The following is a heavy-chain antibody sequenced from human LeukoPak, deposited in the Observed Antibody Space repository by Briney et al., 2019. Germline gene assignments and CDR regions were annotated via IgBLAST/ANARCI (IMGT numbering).Heavy chain of an antibody. CDR1: GGSISSYY. CDR2: IYTSGST. J-gene: IGHJ6*03. V-gene: IGHV4-4*07. D-gene: IGHD3-22*01. CDR3: ARDRRYESSGYYYYYYMDV. Sequence: SETLSLTCTVSGGSISSYYWSWIRQPAGKGLEWIGRIYTSGSTNYNPSLKSRVTISVDTSKNQFSLKLSSVTAADTAVYYCARDRRYESSGYYYYYYMDVWGKGTTVTVSS.